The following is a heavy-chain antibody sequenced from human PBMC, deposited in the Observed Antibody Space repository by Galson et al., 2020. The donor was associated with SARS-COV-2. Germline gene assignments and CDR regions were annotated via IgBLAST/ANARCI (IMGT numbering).Heavy chain of an antibody. Sequence: ASVKVSCKASGYTFTGYYMHWVRQAPGQGLEWMGWINPNSGGTNYEQKLQGRVTMTRDTSLSTAYMELSRLSSDDTAVYYCARAYMVRGVIGPEGNYYYYYGMDFWGQGTMVTVSS. J-gene: IGHJ6*02. V-gene: IGHV1-2*02. CDR3: ARAYMVRGVIGPEGNYYYYYGMDF. CDR2: INPNSGGT. D-gene: IGHD3-10*01. CDR1: GYTFTGYY.